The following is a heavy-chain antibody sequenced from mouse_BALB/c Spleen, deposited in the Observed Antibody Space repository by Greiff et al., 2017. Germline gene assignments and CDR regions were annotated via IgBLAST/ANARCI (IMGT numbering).Heavy chain of an antibody. J-gene: IGHJ3*01. CDR1: GFNIKDTY. V-gene: IGHV14-3*02. CDR3: ARSNYDYDGFAY. Sequence: DVQLVESGAELVKPGASVKLSCTASGFNIKDTYMHWVKQRPEQGLEWIGRIDPANGNTKYDPKFQGKATITADTSSNTAYLQLSSLTSEDTAVYYCARSNYDYDGFAYWGQGTLVTVSA. CDR2: IDPANGNT. D-gene: IGHD2-4*01.